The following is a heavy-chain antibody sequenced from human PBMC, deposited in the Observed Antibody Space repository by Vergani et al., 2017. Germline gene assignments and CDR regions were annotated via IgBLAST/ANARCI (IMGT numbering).Heavy chain of an antibody. V-gene: IGHV5-10-1*03. CDR3: ARVGWSYYDSSGYYYAPGGWFDP. CDR1: GYSFTSYW. Sequence: EVQLVQSGAEVKKPGESLRISCKGSGYSFTSYWISWVRQMPGKGLEWMGRIHPSDSYTNYSPSFQGHVTISADKSISTAYLQWSSLKASDTAMYYCARVGWSYYDSSGYYYAPGGWFDPWGQGTLVIVSS. J-gene: IGHJ5*02. CDR2: IHPSDSYT. D-gene: IGHD3-22*01.